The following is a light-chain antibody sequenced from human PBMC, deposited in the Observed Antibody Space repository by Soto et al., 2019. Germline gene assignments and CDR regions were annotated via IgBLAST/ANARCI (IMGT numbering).Light chain of an antibody. CDR3: QQYNYWPPIT. CDR1: QSVSSN. J-gene: IGKJ4*01. Sequence: EIVMTQSTATLSVSPGERATLSCRASQSVSSNLAWYQQKPGQAPRLLIYGASTRATGIPARFSGSGSGTEFNLTISSLQSEDFALYYCQQYNYWPPITFGGVTKVEIK. CDR2: GAS. V-gene: IGKV3-15*01.